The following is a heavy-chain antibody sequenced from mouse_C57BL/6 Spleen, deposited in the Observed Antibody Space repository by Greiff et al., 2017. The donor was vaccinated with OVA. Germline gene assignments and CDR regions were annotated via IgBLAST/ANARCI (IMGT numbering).Heavy chain of an antibody. Sequence: EVMLVESGGGLVKPGGSLKLSCAASGFTFSDYGMHWVRQAPEKVLEWVAYISSGSSSIYYADTVKGRFTISRDNAKNTLFLQMTSLRSEDTAMYYCARAPGAMDYWGQGTSVTVSS. CDR2: ISSGSSSI. CDR1: GFTFSDYG. V-gene: IGHV5-17*01. J-gene: IGHJ4*01. CDR3: ARAPGAMDY.